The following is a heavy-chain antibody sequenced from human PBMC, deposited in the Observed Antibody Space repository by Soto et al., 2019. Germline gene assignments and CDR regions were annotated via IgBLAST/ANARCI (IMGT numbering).Heavy chain of an antibody. D-gene: IGHD3-16*01. CDR1: GGTFSSYA. J-gene: IGHJ4*02. CDR3: AGGGGGMSANPIDY. CDR2: IIPIFGTA. Sequence: QVQLVQSGAEVKKPGSSVKVSCKASGGTFSSYAISWVRQAPGQGLEWMGGIIPIFGTANYAQTFQGRDTITADKSTSTASMELSSLRPEDTAVYYCAGGGGGMSANPIDYWGQGTLVTVSS. V-gene: IGHV1-69*14.